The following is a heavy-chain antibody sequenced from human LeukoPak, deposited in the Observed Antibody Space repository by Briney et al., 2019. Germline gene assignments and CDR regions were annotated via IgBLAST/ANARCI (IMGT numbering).Heavy chain of an antibody. CDR1: GYKLTNNW. CDR3: ASDGYRVPQDTVEYYYYYMDV. J-gene: IGHJ6*03. D-gene: IGHD5-24*01. V-gene: IGHV3-48*01. CDR2: ISSSSSTI. Sequence: GESLQISCKISGYKLTNNWIGWVRQAPGKGLEWVSYISSSSSTIYYADSVKGRFTISRDNAKNSLYLQMNSLRAEDTAVYYCASDGYRVPQDTVEYYYYYMDVWGKGTTVTVSS.